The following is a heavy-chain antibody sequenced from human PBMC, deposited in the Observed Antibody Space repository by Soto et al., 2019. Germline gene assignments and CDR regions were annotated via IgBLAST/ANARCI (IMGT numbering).Heavy chain of an antibody. CDR3: AKVPGSGYYGMDV. V-gene: IGHV4-31*03. J-gene: IGHJ6*02. D-gene: IGHD3-10*01. Sequence: SETLSLTCTVSGGSISSGGYYWSWIRQHPGKGPEWIGYIYYSGSTYYNPSLKSRVTISVDTSKNQFSLKLSSVTAADTAVYYCAKVPGSGYYGMDVWGQGTTVTVSS. CDR1: GGSISSGGYY. CDR2: IYYSGST.